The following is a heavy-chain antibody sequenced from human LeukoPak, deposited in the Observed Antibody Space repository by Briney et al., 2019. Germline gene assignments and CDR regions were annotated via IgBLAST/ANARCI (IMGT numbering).Heavy chain of an antibody. J-gene: IGHJ4*02. D-gene: IGHD6-13*01. Sequence: SETLSLTCTVSGGSISSYYWSWIRQPAGKGLEWIGRIYTSGSTNYNPSLKSRVTMSVDTSKNQFSLKLSSVTAADTAVYYCARDAYSEQLALYFDHWGQGTLVTVSS. CDR1: GGSISSYY. CDR3: ARDAYSEQLALYFDH. V-gene: IGHV4-4*07. CDR2: IYTSGST.